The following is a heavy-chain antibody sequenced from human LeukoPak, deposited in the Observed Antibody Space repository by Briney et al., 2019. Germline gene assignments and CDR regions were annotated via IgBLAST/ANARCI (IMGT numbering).Heavy chain of an antibody. CDR1: GYRFNSYW. Sequence: GESLKISCKGSGYRFNSYWITWVRQMPGKGLEWLGRINPSDSYTDYGPSFEGHVTISADKSISNVYLQLSSLQASDSALYYCSRLELMEGPTGEFVYWGEGTLVTVSS. D-gene: IGHD2-8*01. CDR2: INPSDSYT. CDR3: SRLELMEGPTGEFVY. J-gene: IGHJ4*02. V-gene: IGHV5-10-1*01.